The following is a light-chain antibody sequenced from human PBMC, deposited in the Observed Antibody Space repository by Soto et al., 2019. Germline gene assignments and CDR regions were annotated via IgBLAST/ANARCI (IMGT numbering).Light chain of an antibody. CDR2: DSF. CDR3: QQFETSPWT. Sequence: ENVLTQFPGTLSLSPGQRVTLSCRASQSVNSVYIAWYQQKPGQPPRLLIFDSFKRATGVPDRFSGSGSGTEFSLTISRLQPDDFAVYFCQQFETSPWTFGQGTRIEIK. CDR1: QSVNSVY. J-gene: IGKJ1*01. V-gene: IGKV3-20*01.